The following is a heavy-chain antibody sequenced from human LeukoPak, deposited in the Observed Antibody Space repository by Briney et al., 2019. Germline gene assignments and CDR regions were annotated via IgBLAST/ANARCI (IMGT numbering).Heavy chain of an antibody. CDR2: INPNSGGT. J-gene: IGHJ3*02. V-gene: IGHV1-2*02. CDR3: ARDRYSSSEGDAFDI. CDR1: GYTFTGYY. Sequence: GASVRVSCKASGYTFTGYYMHWVRQAPGQGLEWMGWINPNSGGTNYAQKFQGRVTMTRDTSISTAYMELRSLRSDDTAVYYCARDRYSSSEGDAFDIWGQGTMVTVSS. D-gene: IGHD6-6*01.